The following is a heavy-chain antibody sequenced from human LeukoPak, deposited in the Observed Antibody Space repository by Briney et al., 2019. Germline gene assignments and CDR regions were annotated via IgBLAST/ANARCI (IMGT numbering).Heavy chain of an antibody. D-gene: IGHD3-10*01. CDR3: ARHGSGTYFVS. CDR1: GCAISNSNW. J-gene: IGHJ5*02. V-gene: IGHV4-4*02. CDR2: IYHSGRD. Sequence: SGTLSLTCAVSGCAISNSNWWRCVRQPPGKGLEWIGEIYHSGRDNYNPSLKSRVTISIDKSNNQFSLKPSSVTAADTAVYYCARHGSGTYFVSWGQGTLVTVSS.